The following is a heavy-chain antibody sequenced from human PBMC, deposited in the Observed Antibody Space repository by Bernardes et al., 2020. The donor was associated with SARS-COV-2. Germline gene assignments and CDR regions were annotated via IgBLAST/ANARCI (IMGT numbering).Heavy chain of an antibody. CDR1: GFTFSSYA. V-gene: IGHV3-23*01. J-gene: IGHJ4*02. CDR3: AKRGYRSSGYWAFDY. CDR2: VSGSGGST. D-gene: IGHD3-22*01. Sequence: VGSLRLSCAASGFTFSSYAMSWVRQAPGKGLEWVSAVSGSGGSTYYADSVKGRFTISRDNSKNTLYLQMNSLRAEDTAVYYCAKRGYRSSGYWAFDYWGQGTLVTVSS.